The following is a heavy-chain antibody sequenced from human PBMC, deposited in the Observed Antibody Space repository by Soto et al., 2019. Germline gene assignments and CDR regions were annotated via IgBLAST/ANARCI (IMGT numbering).Heavy chain of an antibody. Sequence: QVQLVQSGAEVKKPGASVKVSCKASGYTFTSYYMHWVRQAPGQGLEWMGIIDPSGGGTSYAQKCQGRLTMTRDTSTSTVYIELSSRRSEDTAVYYCARDRVDCSGGNCWRSVEDTWGQGTLVTVSS. CDR3: ARDRVDCSGGNCWRSVEDT. CDR1: GYTFTSYY. J-gene: IGHJ5*02. D-gene: IGHD2-15*01. CDR2: IDPSGGGT. V-gene: IGHV1-46*01.